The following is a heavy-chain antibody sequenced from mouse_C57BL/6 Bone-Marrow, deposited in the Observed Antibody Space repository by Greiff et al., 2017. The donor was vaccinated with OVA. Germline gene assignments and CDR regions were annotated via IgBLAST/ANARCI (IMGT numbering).Heavy chain of an antibody. CDR1: GFNIKDDY. J-gene: IGHJ3*01. CDR3: TTVYYGNYGWFAY. V-gene: IGHV14-4*01. Sequence: VQLQQSGAELVRPGASVKLSSTASGFNIKDDYMHWVKQRPEQGLEWIGWIDPENGDTEYASKFQGKATITADTSSNTAYLQLSSLTSEDTAVYYCTTVYYGNYGWFAYWGQGTLVTVSA. CDR2: IDPENGDT. D-gene: IGHD2-1*01.